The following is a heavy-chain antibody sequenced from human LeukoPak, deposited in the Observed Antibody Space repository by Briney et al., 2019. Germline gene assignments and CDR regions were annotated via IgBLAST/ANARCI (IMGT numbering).Heavy chain of an antibody. D-gene: IGHD6-13*01. J-gene: IGHJ5*02. V-gene: IGHV3-74*01. Sequence: PGGSLRLSCAASGFSFSSYWMHWVRQAPGKGLVWVSRINTDGSATYYADSVKGRFTISRDNAKNTLYLQMNSLRAEDTAVYYCARMYSSSWYGDWFDPWGQGTLVTVSS. CDR3: ARMYSSSWYGDWFDP. CDR2: INTDGSAT. CDR1: GFSFSSYW.